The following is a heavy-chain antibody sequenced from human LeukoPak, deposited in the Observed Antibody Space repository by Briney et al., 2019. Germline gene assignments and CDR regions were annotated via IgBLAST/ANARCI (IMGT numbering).Heavy chain of an antibody. V-gene: IGHV4-39*01. CDR1: GGSISSSSYY. CDR2: INYSGST. CDR3: ASGIAALYFQH. Sequence: PSETLSLTCTVSGGSISSSSYYWGWIRQPPGKGLEWIGSINYSGSTYYNPSLKSRVTISVDTSKNQFSLKLSSVTAADTAVYYCASGIAALYFQHWGQGTLVTVSS. J-gene: IGHJ1*01. D-gene: IGHD6-13*01.